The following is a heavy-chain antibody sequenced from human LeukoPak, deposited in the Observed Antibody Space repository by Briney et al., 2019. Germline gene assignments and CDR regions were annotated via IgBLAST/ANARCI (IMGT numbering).Heavy chain of an antibody. CDR3: ARDEVLYYDSSGYPSEYYFDY. J-gene: IGHJ4*02. V-gene: IGHV4-59*12. Sequence: SETLSLTCTVSGGSISSYYWSWIRQPPGKGLEWIGYIYYSGSTNYNPSLKSRVTISVDTSTPEFSLKLSSVTAADTAVYYSARDEVLYYDSSGYPSEYYFDYWGQGTLVTVSS. D-gene: IGHD3-22*01. CDR1: GGSISSYY. CDR2: IYYSGST.